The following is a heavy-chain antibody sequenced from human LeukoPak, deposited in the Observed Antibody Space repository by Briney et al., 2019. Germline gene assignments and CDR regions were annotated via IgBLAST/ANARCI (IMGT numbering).Heavy chain of an antibody. J-gene: IGHJ4*02. CDR3: ARGGPNWNYGNYFDY. V-gene: IGHV7-4-1*02. D-gene: IGHD1-7*01. CDR2: INTNTGTP. CDR1: GYTFTSYG. Sequence: ASVKVSCKASGYTFTSYGISWVRQAPGQGLECMGWINTNTGTPTYAQGFTGRFVFSLDTSVSTAYLQLSSLKAEDTAVYYCARGGPNWNYGNYFDYWGQGTLVTVSS.